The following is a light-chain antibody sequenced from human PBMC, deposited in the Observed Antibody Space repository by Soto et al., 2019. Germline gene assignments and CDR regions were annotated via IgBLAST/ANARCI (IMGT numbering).Light chain of an antibody. V-gene: IGKV3-20*01. Sequence: EIVLTQSPVTLSLSPGERATLSCRASQSVSSSALAWYQQKPGQAPRRLIYGASSRATGIPDRFSGSGSGTDFTLTISRLEPEDFAVYYCQQHGSSPITFGQGTRLEIK. CDR1: QSVSSSA. CDR2: GAS. CDR3: QQHGSSPIT. J-gene: IGKJ5*01.